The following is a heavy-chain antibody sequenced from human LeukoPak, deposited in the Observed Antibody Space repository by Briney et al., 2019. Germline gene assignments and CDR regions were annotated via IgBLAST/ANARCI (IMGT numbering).Heavy chain of an antibody. CDR1: GFTFSSYS. Sequence: GGSLRLSCAASGFTFSSYSMNWVRQAPGKGLEWVSAISGSGGSTYYADSVKGRFIISRDNSKNTLYLQMNSLTTDDTSVYYCAKDLGYGDYWGAHWGQGTLVSVSS. CDR3: AKDLGYGDYWGAH. CDR2: ISGSGGST. J-gene: IGHJ4*02. D-gene: IGHD4-17*01. V-gene: IGHV3-23*01.